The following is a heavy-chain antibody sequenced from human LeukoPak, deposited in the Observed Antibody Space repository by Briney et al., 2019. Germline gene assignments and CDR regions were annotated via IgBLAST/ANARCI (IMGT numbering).Heavy chain of an antibody. V-gene: IGHV6-1*01. CDR2: AYYRSKWYN. D-gene: IGHD5-12*01. CDR3: ARDDSGYDRGYYGMDV. J-gene: IGHJ6*02. CDR1: GDSGSSNSAA. Sequence: SQTRSLTGAIAGDSGSSNSAAWNWIRQSPSRGLEWLGSAYYRSKWYNDYAVSVKSRITINPDTSKNQFSLQLNSVTPEDTAVYYCARDDSGYDRGYYGMDVWGQGTTVTVSS.